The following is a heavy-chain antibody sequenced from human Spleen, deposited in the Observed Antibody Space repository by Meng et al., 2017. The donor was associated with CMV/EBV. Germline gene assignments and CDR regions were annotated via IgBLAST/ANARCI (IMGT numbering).Heavy chain of an antibody. D-gene: IGHD3-22*01. CDR2: IKQDGSER. CDR3: ARGGSYYDSDDAVDI. Sequence: GGSLRLSCAASGFSFTTYTINWVRQAPGKGLEWVANIKQDGSERYYVDSVKGRFTISRDNARNSLYLQMSSLRADDTAVYFCARGGSYYDSDDAVDIWGQGTMVTVS. CDR1: GFSFTTYT. V-gene: IGHV3-7*01. J-gene: IGHJ3*02.